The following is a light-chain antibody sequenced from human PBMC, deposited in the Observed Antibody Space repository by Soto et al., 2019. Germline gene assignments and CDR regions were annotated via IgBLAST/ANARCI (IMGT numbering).Light chain of an antibody. CDR2: YAS. J-gene: IGKJ5*01. CDR3: QQYNDWPPIT. V-gene: IGKV3-15*01. CDR1: QSVSNN. Sequence: EIMMTQSPATLSVSPGESATLACRASQSVSNNLAWYQHKPGQAPRLLIYYASTRATGIPARFSGSGSGTEFTLTISSLQSEDFALYYCQQYNDWPPITFGQGTRLEIK.